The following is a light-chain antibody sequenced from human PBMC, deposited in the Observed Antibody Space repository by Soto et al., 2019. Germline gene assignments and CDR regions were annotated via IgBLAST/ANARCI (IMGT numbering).Light chain of an antibody. J-gene: IGKJ5*01. Sequence: DIQMTQSPSTLSGSVGDRVTITCRASQTISSWLAWYQQKPGKAPKLLIYAASSLQSGVPSRSSGSGSGTDFTLTISSLQPEDFATYYCQQSYSTPTFGQGTRLEIK. CDR1: QTISSW. CDR3: QQSYSTPT. CDR2: AAS. V-gene: IGKV1-39*01.